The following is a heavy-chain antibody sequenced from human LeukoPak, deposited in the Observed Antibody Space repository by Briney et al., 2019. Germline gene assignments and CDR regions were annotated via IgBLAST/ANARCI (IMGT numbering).Heavy chain of an antibody. CDR3: ATLLWVGELRYYYFDL. CDR1: KFTFSDSY. Sequence: GGSLRLSCAASKFTFSDSYMTWIRQAPGKGLEWVSYITSSGFTIYSADSVKGRFSISRDNAKKALSLQMNNLRADDTAVYYCATLLWVGELRYYYFDLWGRGTPVTVSS. V-gene: IGHV3-11*01. D-gene: IGHD3-10*01. CDR2: ITSSGFTI. J-gene: IGHJ2*01.